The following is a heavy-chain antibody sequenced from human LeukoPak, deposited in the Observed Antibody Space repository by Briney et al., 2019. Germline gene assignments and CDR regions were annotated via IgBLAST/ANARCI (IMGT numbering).Heavy chain of an antibody. CDR1: GFTFSTYW. V-gene: IGHV3-7*01. J-gene: IGHJ3*02. CDR2: IKQDGSEK. Sequence: GGSLRLSCAASGFTFSTYWMTWVRQAPGKGLEWVANIKQDGSEKYSVDSVKGRFTISRDNAKNSLYLQMNSLRAEDMAVYYCARDAFSRISIFGVVSDAFDIWGQGTMVTVSS. CDR3: ARDAFSRISIFGVVSDAFDI. D-gene: IGHD3-3*01.